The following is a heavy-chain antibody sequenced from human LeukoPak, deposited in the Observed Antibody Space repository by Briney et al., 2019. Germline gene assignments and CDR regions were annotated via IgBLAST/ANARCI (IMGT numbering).Heavy chain of an antibody. CDR2: IKQDGSEK. CDR1: GFTFSSYW. V-gene: IGHV3-7*01. Sequence: PGGSLRLSCAASGFTFSSYWMSWVRQAPGKGLEWVANIKQDGSEKYYVDSVKGRFTISRDNAKNSLYLQMNSLRAEDTAVYYCARRLRYFDWFGAALDDYWGQGTLVTVSS. J-gene: IGHJ4*02. CDR3: ARRLRYFDWFGAALDDY. D-gene: IGHD3-9*01.